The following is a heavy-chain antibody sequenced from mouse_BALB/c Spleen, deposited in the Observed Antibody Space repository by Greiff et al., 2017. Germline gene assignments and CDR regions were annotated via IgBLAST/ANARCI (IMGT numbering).Heavy chain of an antibody. J-gene: IGHJ2*01. Sequence: EVKLMESGGDLVKPGGSLKLSCAASGFTFSSYGMSWVRQTPDKRLEWVATISSGGSYTYYPDSVKGRFTISRDNAKNTLYLQMSSLKSEDTAMYYCARQGETDYFDYWGQGTTLTVSS. CDR3: ARQGETDYFDY. CDR2: ISSGGSYT. V-gene: IGHV5-6*01. CDR1: GFTFSSYG.